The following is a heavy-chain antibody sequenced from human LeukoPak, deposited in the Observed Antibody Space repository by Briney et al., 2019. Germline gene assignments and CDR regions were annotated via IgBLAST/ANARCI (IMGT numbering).Heavy chain of an antibody. J-gene: IGHJ6*03. D-gene: IGHD3-3*01. V-gene: IGHV1-18*01. Sequence: ASVKVSCKASGYTFTSYGTSWVRQAPGQGLEWMGWISAYNGNTNYAQKLQGRVTMTTDTSTSTAYMELRSLRSDDTAVYYCARGYYDFWSGCPSSQLSNYYYYYMDVWGKGTTVTVSS. CDR2: ISAYNGNT. CDR3: ARGYYDFWSGCPSSQLSNYYYYYMDV. CDR1: GYTFTSYG.